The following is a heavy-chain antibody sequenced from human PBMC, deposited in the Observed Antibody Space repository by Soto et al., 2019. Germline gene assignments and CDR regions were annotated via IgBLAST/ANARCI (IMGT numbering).Heavy chain of an antibody. CDR2: LIPIFATA. V-gene: IGHV1-69*13. D-gene: IGHD3-22*01. CDR3: ARDSHGSDGYYSVYFDY. CDR1: GGTFSSYA. Sequence: SVKVSCKASGGTFSSYAISWVRQAPGQGLEWMGGLIPIFATADYAQKFQGRVTISADESTSTAYMELSSLRSEDTAVYYCARDSHGSDGYYSVYFDYWGQGTLVTVSS. J-gene: IGHJ4*02.